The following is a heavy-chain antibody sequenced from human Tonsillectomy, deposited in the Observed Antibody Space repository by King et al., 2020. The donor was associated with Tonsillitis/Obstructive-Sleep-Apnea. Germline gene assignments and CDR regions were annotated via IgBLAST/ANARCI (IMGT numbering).Heavy chain of an antibody. V-gene: IGHV3-30*03. CDR1: GFIFSSYA. D-gene: IGHD2-21*02. CDR2: ISSDGTNA. J-gene: IGHJ4*02. CDR3: ATDRGYLVVVTSTLDN. Sequence: VQMVESGGGXVQPGRSLRLSCAASGFIFSSYAMHWVRQAPGGGLEWLALISSDGTNAHYADSLKGRFIISRDNSKNTLHLQMSSLRAEDTAVYYCATDRGYLVVVTSTLDNWGQGTLVTVSS.